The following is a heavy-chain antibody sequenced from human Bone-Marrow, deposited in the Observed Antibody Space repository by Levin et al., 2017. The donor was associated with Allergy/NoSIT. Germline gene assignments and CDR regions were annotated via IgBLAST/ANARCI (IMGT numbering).Heavy chain of an antibody. CDR3: ARGSSSPDY. V-gene: IGHV3-11*01. CDR2: ISESGASI. D-gene: IGHD6-19*01. CDR1: GFTFSDYY. J-gene: IGHJ4*02. Sequence: GGSLRLSCTASGFTFSDYYMSWIRQTPGKGLEWVSFISESGASIFYADSVRGRFTVSRDTANNSLYLLMNSLRSEDKGVYYCARGSSSPDYWGQGTQVTVSS.